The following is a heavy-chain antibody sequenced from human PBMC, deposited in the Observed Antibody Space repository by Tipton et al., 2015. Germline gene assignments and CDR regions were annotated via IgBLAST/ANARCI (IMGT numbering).Heavy chain of an antibody. CDR1: GYTFTSYY. CDR3: ARDRNSGYSSGWHFFDY. Sequence: QLVQSGAEVKKPGTSVKISCRASGYTFTSYYVHWVRQAPGEGLKWMGIINPSGGSTMYAQIFQGRVTMTSDTSTTTAYMELSSLISEDTALYYCARDRNSGYSSGWHFFDYWGQGTLVTVSS. V-gene: IGHV1-46*01. D-gene: IGHD6-19*01. CDR2: INPSGGST. J-gene: IGHJ4*02.